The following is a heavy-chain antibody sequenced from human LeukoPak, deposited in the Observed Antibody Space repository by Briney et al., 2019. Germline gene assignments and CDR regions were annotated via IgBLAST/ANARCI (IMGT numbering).Heavy chain of an antibody. D-gene: IGHD6-13*01. CDR2: ISWNSGSI. J-gene: IGHJ4*02. CDR3: AKGEYSSSWTNFDY. CDR1: GFTFDDYA. V-gene: IGHV3-9*03. Sequence: GRSLRLSCAASGFTFDDYAMHWVRQAPGKGLEWVSGISWNSGSIGYADSVKGRFTISRDNAKNSLYLQMNSLRAEDMALYYCAKGEYSSSWTNFDYWGQGTLVTVSS.